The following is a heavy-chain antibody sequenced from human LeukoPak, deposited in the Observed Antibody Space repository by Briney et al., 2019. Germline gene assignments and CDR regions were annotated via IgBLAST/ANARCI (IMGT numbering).Heavy chain of an antibody. CDR1: GFTFSSYG. D-gene: IGHD6-19*01. J-gene: IGHJ4*02. CDR3: AKGTSSSGWSYIDY. V-gene: IGHV3-30*18. CDR2: ISYDGSNK. Sequence: GGSLRLSCAASGFTFSSYGMHWVRQAPGKGLEWVAVISYDGSNKYYADSVKGRFTFSRDNSKSTLYLQMDSLRAEDTAVYYCAKGTSSSGWSYIDYWGQGTLVTVSS.